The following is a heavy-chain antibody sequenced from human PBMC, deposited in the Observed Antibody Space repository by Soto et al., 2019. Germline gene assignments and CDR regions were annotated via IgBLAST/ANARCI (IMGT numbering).Heavy chain of an antibody. Sequence: GGSLRLSCAASGFTVSTNYMTWVRQAPGKGLEWVSVIFAAGSTYYTDSVKGRFIISRDNSKNTLYLQMNSLRAEDTAVYYCTGLSITYGSGRYFFDYWGQGTPVPVAS. D-gene: IGHD6-25*01. J-gene: IGHJ4*02. CDR1: GFTVSTNY. CDR3: TGLSITYGSGRYFFDY. V-gene: IGHV3-66*04. CDR2: IFAAGST.